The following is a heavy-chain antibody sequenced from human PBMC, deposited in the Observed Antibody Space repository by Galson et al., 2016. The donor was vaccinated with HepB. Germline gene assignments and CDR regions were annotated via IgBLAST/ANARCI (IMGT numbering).Heavy chain of an antibody. CDR2: TWFDGSNT. CDR1: RFSFGYYA. CDR3: ARDSGCCGDYFDS. V-gene: IGHV3-33*01. J-gene: IGHJ4*02. Sequence: SLRLSCAASRFSFGYYAMRWVRQAPGKGLEWVAVTWFDGSNTYYGESVKGRFSISRDNSKNTLYLQMNSLRVEDTAVYYCARDSGCCGDYFDSWGQGTLVTVSS. D-gene: IGHD2-8*01.